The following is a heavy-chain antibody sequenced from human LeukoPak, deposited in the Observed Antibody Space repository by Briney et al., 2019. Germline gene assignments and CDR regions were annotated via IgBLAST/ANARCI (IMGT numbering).Heavy chain of an antibody. J-gene: IGHJ4*02. CDR1: GLTFRNYA. CDR2: ICANDGNT. Sequence: GGSLRLSCAASGLTFRNYALSWVRQAPGKGLEWVSVICANDGNTYYADAVKGRFTISRDNSKDTLYLQMDSLRAEDTAVYYCAKGSGSSCYSPCDYWGQGILVTVSS. CDR3: AKGSGSSCYSPCDY. V-gene: IGHV3-23*01. D-gene: IGHD2-15*01.